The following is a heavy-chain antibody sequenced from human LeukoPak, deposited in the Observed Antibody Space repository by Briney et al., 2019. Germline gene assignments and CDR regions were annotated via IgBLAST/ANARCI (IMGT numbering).Heavy chain of an antibody. CDR1: GFTFSSYW. Sequence: SGGSLRLSCAASGFTFSSYWIHWVRRVPGKGLVWVSRIKDGGTTTDYADSVKGRFTISRDDAKNTLYLQMNSLRAEDTAVYYCTTIRPGYWGQGTLVTVSP. CDR2: IKDGGTTT. CDR3: TTIRPGY. J-gene: IGHJ4*02. D-gene: IGHD5-12*01. V-gene: IGHV3-74*01.